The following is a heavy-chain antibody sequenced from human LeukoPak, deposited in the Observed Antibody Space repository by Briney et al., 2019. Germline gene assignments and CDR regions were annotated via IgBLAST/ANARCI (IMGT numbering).Heavy chain of an antibody. D-gene: IGHD6-13*01. CDR3: ARGRIAAAGSFDY. V-gene: IGHV4-34*01. CDR1: GGSFRGYY. J-gene: IGHJ4*02. Sequence: SETLSLTCAVYGGSFRGYYWSWIRQPPGKGLEWIGEINHSGSTNYNPSLKSRVTISVDTSKNQFSLKLSSVTAADTAVYYCARGRIAAAGSFDYWGQGTLVTVSS. CDR2: INHSGST.